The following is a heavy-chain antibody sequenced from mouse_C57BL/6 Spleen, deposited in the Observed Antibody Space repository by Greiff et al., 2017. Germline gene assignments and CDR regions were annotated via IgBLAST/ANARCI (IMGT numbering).Heavy chain of an antibody. J-gene: IGHJ3*01. Sequence: QVQLQQPGAELVKPGASVKLSCKASGYTFTSYWMQWVKQRPGQGLEWIGEIDPSDSYTNYTQKFKGKATLTVDTSSSTAYMQLSSLTSEDSAVYYCARGYYYGSSPWFAYWGQGTLVTVSA. D-gene: IGHD1-1*01. V-gene: IGHV1-50*01. CDR2: IDPSDSYT. CDR1: GYTFTSYW. CDR3: ARGYYYGSSPWFAY.